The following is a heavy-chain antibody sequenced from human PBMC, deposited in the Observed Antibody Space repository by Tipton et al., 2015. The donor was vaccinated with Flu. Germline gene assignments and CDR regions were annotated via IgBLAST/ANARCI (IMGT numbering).Heavy chain of an antibody. D-gene: IGHD4-17*01. V-gene: IGHV1-18*01. CDR3: ARDIVGDYDSVGWFDP. CDR1: GGTFSSYA. Sequence: QSGAEVKKPGSSVKVSCKASGGTFSSYAISWVRQAPGQGLEWMGWISAYNGNTNYAQKLQGRVTMTTDTSTSTAYMELRSLRSDDTAVYYCARDIVGDYDSVGWFDPWGQGTLVTVSS. J-gene: IGHJ5*02. CDR2: ISAYNGNT.